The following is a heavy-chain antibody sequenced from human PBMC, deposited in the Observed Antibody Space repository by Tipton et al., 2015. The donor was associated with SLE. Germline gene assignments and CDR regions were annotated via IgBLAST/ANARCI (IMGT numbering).Heavy chain of an antibody. J-gene: IGHJ4*02. CDR3: ARDVAGGRWKVDY. Sequence: QLVQSGAEVKKPGASVKVSCKASGYTFTSYDINWVRQATGQGLEWMGWISAYNGNTNYAQRLQGRVTMTTDTSTSTAYMGLRSLRSDDTAVYYCARDVAGGRWKVDYWCQGTLVTVSS. CDR1: GYTFTSYD. D-gene: IGHD1-1*01. CDR2: ISAYNGNT. V-gene: IGHV1-18*01.